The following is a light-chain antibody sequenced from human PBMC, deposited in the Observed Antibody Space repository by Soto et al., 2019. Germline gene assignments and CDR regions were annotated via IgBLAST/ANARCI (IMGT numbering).Light chain of an antibody. CDR1: QSISSSY. V-gene: IGKV3-20*01. Sequence: EIVLTQSPGTLSLSPGERTTLSCRASQSISSSYLAWYQQKPGQAPMLLVYGASGRATGIPDRFSGSGCGTDFTLTISRLEPEDFALYYCQQYSSTFWTLGQGTKVEIK. CDR2: GAS. CDR3: QQYSSTFWT. J-gene: IGKJ1*01.